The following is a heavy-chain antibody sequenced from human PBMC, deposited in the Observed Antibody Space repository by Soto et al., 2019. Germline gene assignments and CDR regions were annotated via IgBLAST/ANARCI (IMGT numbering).Heavy chain of an antibody. Sequence: SLRLSCAASGLAFSTYGMHLVRQAPGKGLEWVALISYDGGDFYYADSVKGRFTISRDNSKHTLSLQMDSLRVEDTAVYYCAKDFGAWSDSWGQGTLVTVSS. CDR2: ISYDGGDF. D-gene: IGHD3-10*01. CDR3: AKDFGAWSDS. V-gene: IGHV3-30*18. J-gene: IGHJ5*01. CDR1: GLAFSTYG.